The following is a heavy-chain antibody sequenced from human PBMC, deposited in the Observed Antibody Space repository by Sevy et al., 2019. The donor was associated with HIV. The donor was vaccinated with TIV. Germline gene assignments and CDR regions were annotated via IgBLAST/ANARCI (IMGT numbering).Heavy chain of an antibody. D-gene: IGHD5-18*01. J-gene: IGHJ4*02. Sequence: GGSLRLSCAASGLTFSEYYMSWIRQAPGKGLEWLSYISSGGTTLYSADSVKGRFAISRDNAKNSLYLQMNSLRAEDPAVYFCVGRRYSYTYSWSYHFDYWGQGALVTVSS. CDR1: GLTFSEYY. CDR2: ISSGGTTL. CDR3: VGRRYSYTYSWSYHFDY. V-gene: IGHV3-11*01.